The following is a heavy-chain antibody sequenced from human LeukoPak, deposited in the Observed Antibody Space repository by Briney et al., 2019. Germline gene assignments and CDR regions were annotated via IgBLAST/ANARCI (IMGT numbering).Heavy chain of an antibody. V-gene: IGHV4-4*07. J-gene: IGHJ6*03. CDR1: GGSISSYY. CDR2: IYTSGST. Sequence: SETLSLTYTVSGGSISSYYWSWIRQPAGKGLEWIGRIYTSGSTNYNPSLKSRVTMSVDTSKNQFSLKLSSVTAADTAVYYCARRSGWVYYYYMDVWGKGTTVTISS. D-gene: IGHD6-19*01. CDR3: ARRSGWVYYYYMDV.